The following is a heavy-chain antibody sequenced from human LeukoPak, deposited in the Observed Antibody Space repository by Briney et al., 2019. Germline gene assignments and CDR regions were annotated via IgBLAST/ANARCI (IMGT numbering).Heavy chain of an antibody. V-gene: IGHV1-18*01. D-gene: IGHD6-19*01. CDR1: GYTFTSYG. CDR2: ISAYNGNT. CDR3: ARVPEQWLVLYYYYYYMDV. Sequence: ASVKVSCNASGYTFTSYGISWVRQAPGQGLEWMGWISAYNGNTNYAQKLQGRGTMTTDTSTSTAYMELRSLRSDDTAVYYCARVPEQWLVLYYYYYYMDVWGKGTTVTVSS. J-gene: IGHJ6*03.